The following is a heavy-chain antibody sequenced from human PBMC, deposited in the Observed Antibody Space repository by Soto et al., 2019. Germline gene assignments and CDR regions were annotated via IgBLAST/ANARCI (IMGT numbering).Heavy chain of an antibody. J-gene: IGHJ2*01. CDR2: ISGSGDST. D-gene: IGHD6-19*01. V-gene: IGHV3-23*01. CDR1: GFTFSSYA. Sequence: EVQLLESGGGLVQPGGSLRLSCAASGFTFSSYAMNRVRQAPGKGLEWVSVISGSGDSTYYADSVKGRFTISRDNSKNTLYLQMTSLRAEDTAVYYCAKRGAGGYFDLWGRGTLVTVSS. CDR3: AKRGAGGYFDL.